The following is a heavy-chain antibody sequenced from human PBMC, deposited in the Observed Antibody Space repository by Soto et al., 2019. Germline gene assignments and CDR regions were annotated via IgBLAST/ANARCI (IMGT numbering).Heavy chain of an antibody. V-gene: IGHV4-39*01. CDR3: ATYGGDTGRSDY. Sequence: SETLSLTCSVSGGSISSSRYDWTWIRQPPGKGLEWINSGTTYFNPSLRSRVTISVDTSKNQFSLRLSSVTAADTAVYYCATYGGDTGRSDYWGQGNLVTVSS. CDR2: SGTT. CDR1: GGSISSSRYD. D-gene: IGHD4-17*01. J-gene: IGHJ4*02.